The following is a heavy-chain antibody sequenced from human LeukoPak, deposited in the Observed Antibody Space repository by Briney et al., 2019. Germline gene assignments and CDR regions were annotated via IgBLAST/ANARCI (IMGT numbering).Heavy chain of an antibody. D-gene: IGHD1-26*01. CDR3: ARRRGRYSGDAFDI. CDR2: IYPGDSDT. J-gene: IGHJ3*02. Sequence: GESLKISCKGSGYRFTSYWISWVRQMPGKGLEWMGFIYPGDSDTRYSPSFQGQVTIPADKSMSTAYLQWSSLKASDTAMYYCARRRGRYSGDAFDIWGQGTMVTVSS. CDR1: GYRFTSYW. V-gene: IGHV5-51*01.